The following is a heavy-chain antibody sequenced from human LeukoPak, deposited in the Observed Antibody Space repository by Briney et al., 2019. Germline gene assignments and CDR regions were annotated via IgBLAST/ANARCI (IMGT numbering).Heavy chain of an antibody. J-gene: IGHJ4*02. Sequence: ASVKVSCKASGYTFTSYGISWVRQAPGQGLEWMGWISAYNGNTNYAQKLQGRVTMTADTSTSTAYMELRSPRSDDTAVYYCARGAVGANPFDYWGQGTLVTVSS. V-gene: IGHV1-18*01. CDR1: GYTFTSYG. D-gene: IGHD1-26*01. CDR3: ARGAVGANPFDY. CDR2: ISAYNGNT.